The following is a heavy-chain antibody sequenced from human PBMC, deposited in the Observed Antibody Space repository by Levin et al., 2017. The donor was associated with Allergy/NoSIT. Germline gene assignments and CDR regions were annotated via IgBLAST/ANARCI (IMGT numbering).Heavy chain of an antibody. CDR3: ARWTNNIFVGYFSM. CDR2: IWYDGSNK. J-gene: IGHJ3*02. CDR1: GFTFRSYG. Sequence: QAGGSLRLSCVASGFTFRSYGMHWIRQAPGKGLEWVAVIWYDGSNKYYADSVQGRFTISRDNSKDTLYLQMNSLRAEDTAVYYCARWTNNIFVGYFSMWGQGTMVTVSS. D-gene: IGHD3-9*01. V-gene: IGHV3-33*01.